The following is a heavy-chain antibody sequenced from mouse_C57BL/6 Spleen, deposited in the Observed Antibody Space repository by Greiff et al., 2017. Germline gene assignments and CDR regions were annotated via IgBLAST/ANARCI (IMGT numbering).Heavy chain of an antibody. CDR2: IHPNSGST. Sequence: VKLLESGAELVKPGASVKLSCKASGYTFTSYWMHWVKQRPGQGLEWIGMIHPNSGSTNYNETFKSKATLTVDKSSSTAYMQLSSLTSEDSAVYYYAREGLYYGSSPFDYWGQGTTLTVSS. CDR1: GYTFTSYW. D-gene: IGHD1-1*01. CDR3: AREGLYYGSSPFDY. V-gene: IGHV1-64*01. J-gene: IGHJ2*01.